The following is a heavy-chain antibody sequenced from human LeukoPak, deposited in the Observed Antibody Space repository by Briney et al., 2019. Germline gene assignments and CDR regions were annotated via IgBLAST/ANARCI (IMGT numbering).Heavy chain of an antibody. Sequence: SQTLSLTCTVSGGSISSGGYYWSWIRQHPGKGLEWIGYIYYSGSTYYNPSLKSRVTISVDTSKNQFSLNLSSVTAADTAVYYCARVRGLSCSSASCYSNPYYYYYYYMDVWGKGTTVTVSS. CDR3: ARVRGLSCSSASCYSNPYYYYYYYMDV. D-gene: IGHD2-2*01. V-gene: IGHV4-31*03. J-gene: IGHJ6*03. CDR2: IYYSGST. CDR1: GGSISSGGYY.